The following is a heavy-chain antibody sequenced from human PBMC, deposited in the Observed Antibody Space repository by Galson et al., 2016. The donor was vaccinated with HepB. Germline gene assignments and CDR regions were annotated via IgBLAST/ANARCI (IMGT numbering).Heavy chain of an antibody. Sequence: SLRLSCAASGFTFSSYTMHWVRQAPGKGLEHVSSLRSNGDNTYYADFVKGRFTISRDNSKSMLFLQMRSLTAEDTALYFCVKDRGASNKHILDVWGQGTMVTASS. V-gene: IGHV3-64D*06. D-gene: IGHD4-11*01. CDR3: VKDRGASNKHILDV. CDR1: GFTFSSYT. CDR2: LRSNGDNT. J-gene: IGHJ6*02.